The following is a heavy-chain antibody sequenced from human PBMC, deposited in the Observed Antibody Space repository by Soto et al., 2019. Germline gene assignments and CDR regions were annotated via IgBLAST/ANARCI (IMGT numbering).Heavy chain of an antibody. J-gene: IGHJ4*02. V-gene: IGHV3-48*02. CDR1: GFTFSPYS. CDR3: ARDRSTIYRVVTPIDY. D-gene: IGHD3-3*01. Sequence: LRLSCAVSGFTFSPYSMNWVRQAPGKGLEWISYISSGGDTIYYADSVRGRFTVSRDNTKNSLYLQMDSLRDEDTAVYYCARDRSTIYRVVTPIDYWGQGTLVTVSS. CDR2: ISSGGDTI.